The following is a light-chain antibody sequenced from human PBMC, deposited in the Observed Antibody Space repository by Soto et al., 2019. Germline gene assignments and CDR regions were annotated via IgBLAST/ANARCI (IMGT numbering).Light chain of an antibody. J-gene: IGKJ4*01. CDR1: QSVSSN. CDR2: GAS. V-gene: IGKV3-15*01. CDR3: QQYNNWPLT. Sequence: EIVMTQSPATLSVSPGERATLSCRASQSVSSNLAWYQQKPGQAPRLLIYGASTRATGIPARFSGSGSGTEFALAISSLQSGDFVVYYCQQYNNWPLTFGGGTKVEIK.